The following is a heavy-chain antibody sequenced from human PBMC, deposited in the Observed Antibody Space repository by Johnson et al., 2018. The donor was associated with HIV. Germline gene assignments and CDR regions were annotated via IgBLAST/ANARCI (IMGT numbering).Heavy chain of an antibody. V-gene: IGHV3-30*02. Sequence: QMQLVESGGGVVQPGRSLRLSCAASGFTFSSYGMHWVRQAPGKGLEWVAFIRYDGSNKYYADSVKGRFTISRDNSKNTLYLQMNSLRAEDTAVYDCAKDRRDGYNYGGGAFDIWGQGTMVTVSS. J-gene: IGHJ3*02. CDR1: GFTFSSYG. CDR2: IRYDGSNK. D-gene: IGHD5-24*01. CDR3: AKDRRDGYNYGGGAFDI.